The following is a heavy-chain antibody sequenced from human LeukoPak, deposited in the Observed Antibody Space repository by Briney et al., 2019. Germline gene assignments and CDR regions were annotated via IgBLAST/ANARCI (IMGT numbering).Heavy chain of an antibody. D-gene: IGHD2-15*01. CDR2: IKEDGSEK. CDR3: ANSFGIAAAFGYFDY. Sequence: GGSLRLSCAASGFIFSNYWMSWVRQAPGKGLEWVANIKEDGSEKYYVDSVKGRFTISRDNARNSLYLQMNSLRAEDTAVYYCANSFGIAAAFGYFDYWGQGTLVTVSS. CDR1: GFIFSNYW. J-gene: IGHJ4*02. V-gene: IGHV3-7*01.